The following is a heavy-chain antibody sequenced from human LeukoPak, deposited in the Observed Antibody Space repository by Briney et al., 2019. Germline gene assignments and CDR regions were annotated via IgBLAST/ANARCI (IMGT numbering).Heavy chain of an antibody. V-gene: IGHV3-30*18. Sequence: TGRSLRLSCAASGFTFSSYGMHWARQAPGKGLEWVAVISYDGSNKYYADSVKGRFTISRDNSKNTLYLQMNSLRAEDTAVYYCAKEGDILTGYYPPGYFDYWGQGTLVTVSS. CDR3: AKEGDILTGYYPPGYFDY. CDR2: ISYDGSNK. CDR1: GFTFSSYG. D-gene: IGHD3-9*01. J-gene: IGHJ4*02.